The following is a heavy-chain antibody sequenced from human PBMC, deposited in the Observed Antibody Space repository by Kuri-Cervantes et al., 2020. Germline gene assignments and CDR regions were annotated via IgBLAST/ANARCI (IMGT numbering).Heavy chain of an antibody. CDR2: ISYDGSNK. J-gene: IGHJ5*02. Sequence: GGSLRLSCATSGFTLYNTWMSWVRQAPGKGLEWVAVISYDGSNKYYADSVKGRFTISRDNFKNTLYLQMNSLRAEDTAVYYCASSSSWYVGGWFDPWGQGTLVTVSS. D-gene: IGHD6-13*01. CDR3: ASSSSWYVGGWFDP. CDR1: GFTLYNTW. V-gene: IGHV3-30-3*01.